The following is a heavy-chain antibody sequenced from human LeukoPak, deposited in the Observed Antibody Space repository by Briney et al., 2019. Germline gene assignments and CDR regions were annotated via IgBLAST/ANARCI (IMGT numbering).Heavy chain of an antibody. D-gene: IGHD2-2*01. CDR3: ARGASFSSTGALDI. CDR1: GFTFGDYV. CDR2: IYSGGNT. J-gene: IGHJ3*02. V-gene: IGHV3-53*01. Sequence: GGSLRLSCTASGFTFGDYVMSWVRQAPGKGLEWVSAIYSGGNTYYADSVKGRFTISRDNSKNTLYLQMNSLRAEDTAVYYCARGASFSSTGALDIWGQGTMVTVSS.